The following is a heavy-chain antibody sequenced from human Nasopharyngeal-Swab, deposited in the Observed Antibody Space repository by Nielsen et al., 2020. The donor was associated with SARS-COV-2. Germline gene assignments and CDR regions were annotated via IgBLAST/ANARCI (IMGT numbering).Heavy chain of an antibody. D-gene: IGHD1-26*01. V-gene: IGHV3-7*01. Sequence: GEALKISCAASGFTFCSYWMSWVRQAPGKGLEWVANIKQDGSEKYYVDSVKGRFTISRDNAKNSLYLQMNSLRAEDTAVYYCAREVRGSYWPAFDIWGQGTMVTVSS. CDR2: IKQDGSEK. CDR1: GFTFCSYW. J-gene: IGHJ3*02. CDR3: AREVRGSYWPAFDI.